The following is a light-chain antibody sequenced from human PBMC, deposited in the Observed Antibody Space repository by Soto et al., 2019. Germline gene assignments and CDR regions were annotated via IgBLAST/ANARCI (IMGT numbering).Light chain of an antibody. CDR2: DVS. V-gene: IGLV2-14*01. CDR1: SSDVGGYNY. J-gene: IGLJ1*01. Sequence: QSALTQPASVSGSPGQSITISCTGTSSDVGGYNYVSWYQQHPGKAPKFMIYDVSNRPSGVSNRFSGSKSGNTASLTISGLQAEEEVDDYCCSYTTSNTRQIVFGTGTKLTVL. CDR3: CSYTTSNTRQIV.